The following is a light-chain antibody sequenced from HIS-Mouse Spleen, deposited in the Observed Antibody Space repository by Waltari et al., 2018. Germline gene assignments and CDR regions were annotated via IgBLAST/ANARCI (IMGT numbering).Light chain of an antibody. CDR3: YSTDSSGNHRV. CDR1: GLPKKY. CDR2: EDS. Sequence: SYELTQPPPVSVSPGQTARITCPGDGLPKKYAYWYQQKSGQAPVLVIYEDSKRPSGIPERFSGSSSGTMATLTISGAQVEDEADYYCYSTDSSGNHRVFGGGTKLTVL. J-gene: IGLJ2*01. V-gene: IGLV3-10*01.